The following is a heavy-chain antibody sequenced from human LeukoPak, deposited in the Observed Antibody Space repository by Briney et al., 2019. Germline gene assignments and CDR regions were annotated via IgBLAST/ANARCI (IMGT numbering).Heavy chain of an antibody. J-gene: IGHJ4*02. Sequence: GGSLRLSCAASGFTFSSYAMHWVRQAPGKGLEWVAVISYDGSNKYYADSVKGRFTISRDNSKNTLYLQMNSLRAEDTAVYYCARGYSSGWYFDYWGQGTLVTVSS. D-gene: IGHD6-19*01. V-gene: IGHV3-30-3*01. CDR2: ISYDGSNK. CDR3: ARGYSSGWYFDY. CDR1: GFTFSSYA.